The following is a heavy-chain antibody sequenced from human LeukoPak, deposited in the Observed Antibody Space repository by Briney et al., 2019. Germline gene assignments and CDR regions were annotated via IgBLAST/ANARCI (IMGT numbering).Heavy chain of an antibody. CDR1: GYSISSGYY. J-gene: IGHJ4*02. D-gene: IGHD6-19*01. CDR3: ARDLYSSGWGYFDY. Sequence: PSETLSLTCTVSGYSISSGYYWGWIRQPPGKGLEWIGSIYHSGSTYYNPSLKSRVTISLDTSENQFSLKLSSVTAADTAVYYCARDLYSSGWGYFDYCGQGTLVTVSS. V-gene: IGHV4-38-2*02. CDR2: IYHSGST.